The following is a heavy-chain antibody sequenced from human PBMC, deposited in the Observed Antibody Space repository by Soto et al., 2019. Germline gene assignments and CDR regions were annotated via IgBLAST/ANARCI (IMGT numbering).Heavy chain of an antibody. CDR1: GYTFTRYY. V-gene: IGHV1-46*01. CDR2: INPSGGST. J-gene: IGHJ5*02. CDR3: ARDQDGSGSYYFNWFDP. Sequence: ASVKASCKASGYTFTRYYMHWVRQAPGQGLEWMGIINPSGGSTSYAQKFQGRVTLTRDTSTSTVYMELSSLKSEDTAVYYCARDQDGSGSYYFNWFDPWGQGXLVTVYS. D-gene: IGHD3-10*01.